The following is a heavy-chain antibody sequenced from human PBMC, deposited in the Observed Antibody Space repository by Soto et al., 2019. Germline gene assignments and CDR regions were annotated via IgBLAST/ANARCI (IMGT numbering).Heavy chain of an antibody. V-gene: IGHV5-51*03. Sequence: GKSLKISCKGSEYTFSNFWIAWVRQMPGKGLEWMGSIYPGDSDVKYSPSFQGQVTISVDRSLNTAYLQWDSLKASDTGKYFCARREYHHDLQYWGQGTLVTVSS. J-gene: IGHJ4*01. CDR1: EYTFSNFW. CDR2: IYPGDSDV. CDR3: ARREYHHDLQY.